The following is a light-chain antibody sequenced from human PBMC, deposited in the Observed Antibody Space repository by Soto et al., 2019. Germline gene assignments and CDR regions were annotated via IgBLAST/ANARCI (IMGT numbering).Light chain of an antibody. CDR1: QSLNNY. J-gene: IGKJ5*01. CDR2: DAS. V-gene: IGKV1-5*01. CDR3: QQYHRSSIT. Sequence: DIQMTQSPSTLSASVGDRVTITCRASQSLNNYLAWYQQKPGKAPKLLIYDASTLERGVPSRFSGTGSGTEFTLTISSLQPDDFATYYCQQYHRSSITFGQGTHWRL.